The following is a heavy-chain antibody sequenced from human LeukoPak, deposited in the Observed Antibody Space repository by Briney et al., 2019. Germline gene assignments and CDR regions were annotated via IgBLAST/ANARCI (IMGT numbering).Heavy chain of an antibody. CDR2: IWYDGNHK. CDR1: GFIFTNYG. Sequence: PGGSLRLSCAASGFIFTNYGMHWVRQAPGKGPEWLAVIWYDGNHKYYADSVQGRFTISRDGSHLYLQMNNLTVDDTGLYYCARSNGFWGRLDDYWGQGTQVTVSS. D-gene: IGHD3-22*01. V-gene: IGHV3-33*01. J-gene: IGHJ4*02. CDR3: ARSNGFWGRLDDY.